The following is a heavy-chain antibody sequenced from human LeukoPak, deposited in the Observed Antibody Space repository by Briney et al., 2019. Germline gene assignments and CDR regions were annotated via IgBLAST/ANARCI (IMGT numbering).Heavy chain of an antibody. CDR1: GGTFSSYA. CDR3: ARSSSWDYYFDY. Sequence: ASVKVSCKASGGTFSSYAISWVRQAPGQGLEWMGGIIPIFGTANYAQKFQGRVTITTDESTSTAYMELSSLRSEDTAVYYCARSSSWDYYFDYWGQGTLVTVSS. J-gene: IGHJ4*02. V-gene: IGHV1-69*05. D-gene: IGHD6-13*01. CDR2: IIPIFGTA.